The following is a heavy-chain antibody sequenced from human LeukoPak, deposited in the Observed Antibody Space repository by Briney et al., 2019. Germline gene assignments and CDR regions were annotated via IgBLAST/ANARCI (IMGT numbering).Heavy chain of an antibody. J-gene: IGHJ4*02. D-gene: IGHD3/OR15-3a*01. Sequence: KPSETLSLTCKVSGGFISSYYWSWIRQPPGKGLEWIGYIYCSGTTKYNPSLKSRVTISLDTSKNQFSLKLSSVTAADTAVYYCARRTGYYHGFDYWGQGTLVTVSP. CDR3: ARRTGYYHGFDY. CDR2: IYCSGTT. V-gene: IGHV4-59*01. CDR1: GGFISSYY.